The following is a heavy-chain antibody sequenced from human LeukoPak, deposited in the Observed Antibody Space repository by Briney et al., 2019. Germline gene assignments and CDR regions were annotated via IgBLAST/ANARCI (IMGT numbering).Heavy chain of an antibody. J-gene: IGHJ4*02. V-gene: IGHV1-2*04. D-gene: IGHD3-22*01. Sequence: ASVKVSCKASGYTFTGYYMHWVRQAPGQGLEWMGWINPNSGGTNYAQKFQGWVTMTRDTSISTAYMELSRLRSDDTAVYYCARARYDSSGYYFDYWGQGTLVTVSS. CDR3: ARARYDSSGYYFDY. CDR2: INPNSGGT. CDR1: GYTFTGYY.